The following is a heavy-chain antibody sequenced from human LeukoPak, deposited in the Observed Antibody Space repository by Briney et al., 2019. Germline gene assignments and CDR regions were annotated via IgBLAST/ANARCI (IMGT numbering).Heavy chain of an antibody. V-gene: IGHV4-34*01. CDR2: INHSGST. CDR3: VKRTLYYGMDV. CDR1: GGSFSGYY. J-gene: IGHJ6*02. Sequence: KPSETLSLTCAVYGGSFSGYYWSWIRQPPGKGLKWMGEINHSGSTNYNPSLKSRVTISVDTSKNQFSLKLSSVTAADTAVYYCVKRTLYYGMDVWGQGTTVTVSS.